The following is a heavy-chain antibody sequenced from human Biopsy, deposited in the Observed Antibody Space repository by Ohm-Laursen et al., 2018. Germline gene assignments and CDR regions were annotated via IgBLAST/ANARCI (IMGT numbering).Heavy chain of an antibody. D-gene: IGHD1-14*01. CDR3: ARDRDRRGWFDP. V-gene: IGHV4-4*07. CDR1: GGSLSSYS. Sequence: GTLSLTCTVSGGSLSSYSWSWIRQPAGKGLEWIGQIYTSGITNYNPSLKSRVNMSVDTSKNKISLRVISVTAADTAVYYCARDRDRRGWFDPWGQGTLVTVSS. J-gene: IGHJ5*02. CDR2: IYTSGIT.